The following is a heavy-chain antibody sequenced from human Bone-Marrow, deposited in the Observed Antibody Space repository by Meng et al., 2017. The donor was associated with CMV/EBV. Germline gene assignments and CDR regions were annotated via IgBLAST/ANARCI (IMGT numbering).Heavy chain of an antibody. CDR3: ARGYGSGSYRGY. V-gene: IGHV3-74*01. CDR1: GFTFSSYW. J-gene: IGHJ4*02. CDR2: INTDGSGT. Sequence: GGSLRLSCAASGFTFSSYWMHWVRQAPGKGLVWVSRINTDGSGTTYADSVKGRFTISRDNATDTLYLQMNSLRAEDTVVYFCARGYGSGSYRGYWGQGTLVTVSS. D-gene: IGHD3-10*01.